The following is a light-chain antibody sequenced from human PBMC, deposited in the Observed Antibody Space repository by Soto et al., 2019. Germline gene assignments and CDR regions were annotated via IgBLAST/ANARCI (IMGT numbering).Light chain of an antibody. V-gene: IGLV1-44*01. CDR2: SNN. J-gene: IGLJ2*01. Sequence: QSALTQPPSASGTPGQRVTISCSGSSSNIGSNTVNWYQQRPGTAPKLLIYSNNQRPSGVPDRFSGSKSGTSASLAISGLQSEDEADYYCAAWDDSLNGLVFGGGTKLTVL. CDR1: SSNIGSNT. CDR3: AAWDDSLNGLV.